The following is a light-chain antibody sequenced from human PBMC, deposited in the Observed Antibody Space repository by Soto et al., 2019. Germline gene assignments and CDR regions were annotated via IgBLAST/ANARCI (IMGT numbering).Light chain of an antibody. CDR2: LNTDGSH. V-gene: IGLV4-69*01. CDR3: QTSGTGMV. CDR1: SGHSAYA. J-gene: IGLJ2*01. Sequence: QSVLTQSPSASASLGTSVKLTCTLSSGHSAYAIAWHQQRTEKGPRYLLRLNTDGSHNRGDGIPDRCSGSSSGAERYLTISRLQSDAEDDYHSQTSGTGMVFGGGTKLTVL.